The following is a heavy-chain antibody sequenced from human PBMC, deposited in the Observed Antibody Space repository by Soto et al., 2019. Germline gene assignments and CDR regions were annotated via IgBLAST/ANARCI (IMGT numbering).Heavy chain of an antibody. D-gene: IGHD2-15*01. J-gene: IGHJ4*02. CDR1: GFTFSSYA. V-gene: IGHV3-30-3*01. CDR2: ISYDGSNK. CDR3: ARDKGSFDY. Sequence: QVQLLESGGGVVQPGRSLRLSCAASGFTFSSYAMHWVRQAPGKGLEWVAVISYDGSNKYYADSVKGRFTISRDNSNNTLYLQMNSLRAEDTAVYYCARDKGSFDYWGQGTLVTVSS.